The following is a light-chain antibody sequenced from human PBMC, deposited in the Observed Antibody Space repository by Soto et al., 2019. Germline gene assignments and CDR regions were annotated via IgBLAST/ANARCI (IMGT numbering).Light chain of an antibody. CDR2: GAS. V-gene: IGKV3-15*01. J-gene: IGKJ5*01. CDR3: QQYTNWPPNT. Sequence: EILMTQSPDTLSVSPVETATLACSASQRVYSNLAWYQQRPGQAPRLLIYGASTRATGVPARFSGRGSGTEFTLTISSLQSEDFAVYYCQQYTNWPPNTFGQGTRLEIK. CDR1: QRVYSN.